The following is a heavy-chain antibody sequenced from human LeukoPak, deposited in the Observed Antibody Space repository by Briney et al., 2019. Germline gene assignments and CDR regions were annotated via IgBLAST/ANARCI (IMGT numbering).Heavy chain of an antibody. CDR1: GFTFSSYA. V-gene: IGHV3-23*01. D-gene: IGHD3-16*01. CDR3: AKDRLGGPYFFHY. CDR2: IGGTGGKT. J-gene: IGHJ4*02. Sequence: PGGSLRLSCASSGFTFSSYAMSWVRQAPGKGLEWVSTIGGTGGKTYYADSVKGRFTISRDNSKNTLYLQINSLRAEDTAVYFCAKDRLGGPYFFHYWGQGTLVTVSS.